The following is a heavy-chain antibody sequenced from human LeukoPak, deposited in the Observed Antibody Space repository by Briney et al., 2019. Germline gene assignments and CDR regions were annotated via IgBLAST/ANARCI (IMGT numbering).Heavy chain of an antibody. V-gene: IGHV3-53*03. CDR1: GFSVTNNY. CDR2: FYVGGAT. J-gene: IGHJ4*02. D-gene: IGHD5-24*01. CDR3: ARGDGYTLFDY. Sequence: PGGSLRLSCAVSGFSVTNNYMSWVRQAPGKGLEWVSVFYVGGATYYADSVKGRFTISRDNSENTLYLQMKSLRAEDTAVYYCARGDGYTLFDYWGQGTLVTVSS.